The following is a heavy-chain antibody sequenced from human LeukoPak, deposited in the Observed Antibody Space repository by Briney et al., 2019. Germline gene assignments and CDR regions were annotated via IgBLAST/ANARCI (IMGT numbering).Heavy chain of an antibody. CDR1: GFTSSSYW. Sequence: GGSLRLSCAASGFTSSSYWMSWVRQAPGKGLEWVANIKQDGSEKYYVDSVKGRFTISRDNAKNSLYLQMNSLRAEDTAVYYCAKISIHDSSPYIDSWGQGTLVTVSS. D-gene: IGHD3-22*01. CDR2: IKQDGSEK. V-gene: IGHV3-7*01. CDR3: AKISIHDSSPYIDS. J-gene: IGHJ4*02.